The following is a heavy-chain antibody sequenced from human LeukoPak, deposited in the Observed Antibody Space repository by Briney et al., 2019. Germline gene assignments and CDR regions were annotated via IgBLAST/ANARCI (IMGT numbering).Heavy chain of an antibody. CDR3: ARAIPGDYDFWSGYNYYYYMDV. Sequence: SETLSLTCTVSGGSISSYYWTWIRQPPGRGLEWIGYIYDSGSTNYNPSLKSRVTISVDTSKNQFSLKLSSVTAADTAVYYCARAIPGDYDFWSGYNYYYYMDVWGKGTTVTVSS. J-gene: IGHJ6*03. D-gene: IGHD3-3*01. CDR2: IYDSGST. V-gene: IGHV4-59*08. CDR1: GGSISSYY.